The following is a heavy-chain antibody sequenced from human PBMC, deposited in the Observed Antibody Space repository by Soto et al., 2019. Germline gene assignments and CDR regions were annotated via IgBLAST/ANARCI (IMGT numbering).Heavy chain of an antibody. D-gene: IGHD2-15*01. CDR2: IIPIVGTP. V-gene: IGHV1-69*01. CDR3: ARDRAPRGWSYLDL. Sequence: QVQLVQSGAEVKKPGSSVKISCKAFGGSFSDYAISWVRQAPGQGLEWMGGIIPIVGTPNYAQKFQDRVTFTAHESTNTAYMELSRLTSEDTAVHYCARDRAPRGWSYLDLWGQGTQVTVSS. CDR1: GGSFSDYA. J-gene: IGHJ4*02.